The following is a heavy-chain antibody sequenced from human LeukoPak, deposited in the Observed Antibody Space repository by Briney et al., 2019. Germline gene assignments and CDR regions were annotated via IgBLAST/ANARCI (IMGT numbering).Heavy chain of an antibody. J-gene: IGHJ4*02. CDR1: SGSFSGYY. V-gene: IGHV4-34*01. CDR3: ARGGPSSNYFDS. D-gene: IGHD6-13*01. Sequence: SETLSLTCAVYSGSFSGYYWSWLRRPPRKGLEWIGEINDSGRSKYIPSLKSRVTVSVDTSKNQFSLKLNSVTAADTAVYFCARGGPSSNYFDSWGRGTLVTVSS. CDR2: INDSGRS.